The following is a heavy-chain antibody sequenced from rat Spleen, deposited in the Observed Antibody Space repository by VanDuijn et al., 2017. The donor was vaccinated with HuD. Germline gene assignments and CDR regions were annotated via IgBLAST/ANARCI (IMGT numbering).Heavy chain of an antibody. J-gene: IGHJ2*01. Sequence: EVQLVESGGGLVQPGRSLKLSCATSGFTFSDYYMAWVRQAPTKGLEWVASIDYNGSTTHYRDSVKGRFTISRDNAKSTLYLQMNSLRSEDTATYYCARPPYDGTYYHYFDYWGQGVMVTVSS. V-gene: IGHV5-22*01. CDR1: GFTFSDYY. D-gene: IGHD1-12*02. CDR3: ARPPYDGTYYHYFDY. CDR2: IDYNGSTT.